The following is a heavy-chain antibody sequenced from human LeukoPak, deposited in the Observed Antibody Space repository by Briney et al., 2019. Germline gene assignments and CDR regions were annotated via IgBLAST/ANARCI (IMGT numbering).Heavy chain of an antibody. CDR3: ASNLNYYDSSAYGYFDY. CDR1: GFTFRSYS. J-gene: IGHJ4*02. CDR2: ISSSSSTI. Sequence: GGSLRLSRAASGFTFRSYSMNWARQSPGKGLEWISYISSSSSTIFYADSVKGRFTISRDNAKNSLYLQMNSLRAEDTAVYYCASNLNYYDSSAYGYFDYWGQGTLVTVSS. D-gene: IGHD3-22*01. V-gene: IGHV3-48*04.